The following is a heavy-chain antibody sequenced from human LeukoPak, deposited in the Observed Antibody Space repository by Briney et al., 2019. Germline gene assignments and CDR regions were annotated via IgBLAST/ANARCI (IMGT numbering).Heavy chain of an antibody. CDR3: ARSPITTGIYFDH. Sequence: GGSLRLSCAASGFTFSSYSMNWVRQAPGKGLEWVSYISSTSSAIYYADSVKGRSTISRDNAKNSLFLQINSLRDEDTGVYYCARSPITTGIYFDHWGQGTLVTVSS. V-gene: IGHV3-48*02. CDR2: ISSTSSAI. D-gene: IGHD3-22*01. CDR1: GFTFSSYS. J-gene: IGHJ4*02.